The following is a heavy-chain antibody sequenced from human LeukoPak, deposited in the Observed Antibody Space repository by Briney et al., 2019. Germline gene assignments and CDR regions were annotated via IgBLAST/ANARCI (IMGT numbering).Heavy chain of an antibody. V-gene: IGHV5-51*01. CDR1: GYTFTNYW. D-gene: IGHD3-22*01. CDR3: ARRDTYSGYEWWFAP. CDR2: IYPGDSKT. Sequence: GESLKISCKTSGYTFTNYWIGWVCQMPGKGLEWMGMIYPGDSKTTYSPSFQGQVTISADKSISTAFLQWTSLKASDSATYYCARRDTYSGYEWWFAPWGQGTPVTVSS. J-gene: IGHJ5*02.